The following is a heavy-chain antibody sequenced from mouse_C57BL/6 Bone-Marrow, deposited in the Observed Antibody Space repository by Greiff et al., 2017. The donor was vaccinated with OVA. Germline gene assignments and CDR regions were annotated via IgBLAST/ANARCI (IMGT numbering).Heavy chain of an antibody. Sequence: VQLQQPGAELVKPGASVKLSCKASGYTFTSYWMHWVKQRPGQGLEWIGMIHPNSGSTNYNEKFKSKATLTVDKSSSTAYMQLSSLTSEDSAVXYCARRYYYGSSYGWYFDVWGTGTTVTVSS. CDR3: ARRYYYGSSYGWYFDV. J-gene: IGHJ1*03. CDR1: GYTFTSYW. D-gene: IGHD1-1*01. V-gene: IGHV1-64*01. CDR2: IHPNSGST.